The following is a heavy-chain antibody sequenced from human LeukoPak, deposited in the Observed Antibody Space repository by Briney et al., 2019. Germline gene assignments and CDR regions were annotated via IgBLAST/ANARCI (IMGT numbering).Heavy chain of an antibody. D-gene: IGHD1-26*01. CDR1: GFTFSSYW. J-gene: IGHJ3*02. CDR2: IKQDGSEK. CDR3: ARAGGTYYGIAFDI. V-gene: IGHV3-7*01. Sequence: GGSLRLSCAASGFTFSSYWMSWVRQAPGKGLEWVANIKQDGSEKYYVDSVKGRITISRDNAKNSLYLQMNSLRAEDTAVYYCARAGGTYYGIAFDIWGQGTMVTVSS.